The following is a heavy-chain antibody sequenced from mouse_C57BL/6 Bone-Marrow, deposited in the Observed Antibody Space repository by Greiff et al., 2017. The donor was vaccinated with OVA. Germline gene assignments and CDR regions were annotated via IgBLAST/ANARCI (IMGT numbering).Heavy chain of an antibody. Sequence: QVQLQQPGAELVKPGASVKMSCKASGYTFTSYWITWVKQRPGQGLEWIGDIYPGSGSTNYNEKFKSKATLTVDKSSSPAYMQLSSLTAEDSAVYYFARWDDYDPAWFAYWGQGTLVTVSA. CDR2: IYPGSGST. V-gene: IGHV1-55*01. CDR3: ARWDDYDPAWFAY. CDR1: GYTFTSYW. D-gene: IGHD2-4*01. J-gene: IGHJ3*01.